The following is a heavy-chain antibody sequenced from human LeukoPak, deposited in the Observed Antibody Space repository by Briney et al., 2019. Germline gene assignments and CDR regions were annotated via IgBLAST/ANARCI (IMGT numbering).Heavy chain of an antibody. CDR2: ISDSGRGT. J-gene: IGHJ4*02. CDR1: GFTFDDYT. Sequence: GGSLRLSCAASGFTFDDYTMHWVRQAPGKGLEWVSTISDSGRGTYYADSVKGRFTISRDTSKNTLYLQMNSLRAEDTAVYYCAKNLGSGTYWYYFDYWGQGTLVTVSS. V-gene: IGHV3-23*01. D-gene: IGHD3-10*02. CDR3: AKNLGSGTYWYYFDY.